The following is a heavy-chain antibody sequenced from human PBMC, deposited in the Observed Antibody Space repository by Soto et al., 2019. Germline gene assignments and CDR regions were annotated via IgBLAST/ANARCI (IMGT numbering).Heavy chain of an antibody. CDR1: GHTFTSYA. Sequence: GASVKVSCKASGHTFTSYAMHWVRQAPGQRLEWMGWINAGNGNTKYSQKFQGRVTITRDTSASTAYMELSSLRSEDTAVYYCARDFSSSPVSSPGYRGQGTLVTVSS. CDR3: ARDFSSSPVSSPGY. CDR2: INAGNGNT. J-gene: IGHJ4*02. V-gene: IGHV1-3*01. D-gene: IGHD6-13*01.